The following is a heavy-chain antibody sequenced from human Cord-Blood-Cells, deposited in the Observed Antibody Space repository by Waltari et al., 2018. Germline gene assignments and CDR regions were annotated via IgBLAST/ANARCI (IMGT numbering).Heavy chain of an antibody. CDR2: INHSGST. V-gene: IGHV4-34*01. J-gene: IGHJ4*02. CDR3: ARGRSALSHRYCSSTSCYRIFDY. D-gene: IGHD2-2*02. Sequence: QVQLQQWGAGLLKPSETLSLTCAVYGGSFSGYYWSWIRQPHGKGLEWIGEINHSGSTNYNPSLKSRVTISVDTSKNQFSLKLSSVTAADTAVYYCARGRSALSHRYCSSTSCYRIFDYWGQGTLVTVSS. CDR1: GGSFSGYY.